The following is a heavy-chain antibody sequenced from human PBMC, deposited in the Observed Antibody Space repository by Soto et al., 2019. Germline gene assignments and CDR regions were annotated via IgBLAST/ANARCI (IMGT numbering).Heavy chain of an antibody. J-gene: IGHJ4*02. CDR3: ARGLPYSSSRHSSSPNPHPHDY. CDR2: ISSSSSYI. D-gene: IGHD6-6*01. V-gene: IGHV3-21*01. CDR1: GFTFSSYS. Sequence: PGGSLRLSCAASGFTFSSYSMNWVRQAPGKGLEWVSSISSSSSYIYYADSVKGRFTISRDNAKNSLYLQMNSLRAEDTAVYYCARGLPYSSSRHSSSPNPHPHDYWGQGTLVTVSS.